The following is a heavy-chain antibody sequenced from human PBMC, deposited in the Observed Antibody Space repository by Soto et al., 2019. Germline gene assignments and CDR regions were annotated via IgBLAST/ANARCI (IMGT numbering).Heavy chain of an antibody. V-gene: IGHV3-33*01. D-gene: IGHD2-15*01. Sequence: QVHLVESGGGAVQPGRSLRLSCAASGFTFSTYGMHWVRQAPGKGLEWVAVTWYDGSNSFYADSVKGRFTISRDNSKRTLYLQMDRLRVEDTAVYYCARDCSGGSCYYLDNWGQETLVTVSS. CDR1: GFTFSTYG. J-gene: IGHJ4*02. CDR2: TWYDGSNS. CDR3: ARDCSGGSCYYLDN.